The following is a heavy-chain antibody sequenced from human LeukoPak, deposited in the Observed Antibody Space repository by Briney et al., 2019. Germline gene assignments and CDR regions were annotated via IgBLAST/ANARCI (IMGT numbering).Heavy chain of an antibody. CDR1: GFTFSSYA. J-gene: IGHJ4*02. V-gene: IGHV3-30-3*01. Sequence: GGSLRLSCAASGFTFSSYAMHWVRQAPGKGLEWVAVISYDGSNIYYADSVKGRFTISRDNSKNTLYLQMNSLRAEDTAVYYCAREGDDYGDRKLDYWGQGTLVTVSS. CDR3: AREGDDYGDRKLDY. D-gene: IGHD4-17*01. CDR2: ISYDGSNI.